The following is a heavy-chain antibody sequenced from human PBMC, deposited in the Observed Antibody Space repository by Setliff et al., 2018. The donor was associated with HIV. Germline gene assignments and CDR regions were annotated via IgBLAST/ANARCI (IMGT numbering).Heavy chain of an antibody. Sequence: SLTCPVSGASSIYFWGWIRQPPGKGLEWIGSVYYSGSTYYNPSLKSRVTISMDTSKNQFSLKLNSVTAADTAVYYCAKDRSGSYRTFDYWGPGILVTVSS. D-gene: IGHD1-26*01. CDR1: GASSIYF. J-gene: IGHJ4*02. V-gene: IGHV4-39*07. CDR3: AKDRSGSYRTFDY. CDR2: VYYSGST.